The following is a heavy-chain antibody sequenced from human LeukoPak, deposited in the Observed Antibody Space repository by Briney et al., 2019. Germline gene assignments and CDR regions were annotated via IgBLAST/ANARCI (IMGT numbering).Heavy chain of an antibody. J-gene: IGHJ4*02. CDR2: ISYDGSDK. D-gene: IGHD6-19*01. V-gene: IGHV3-30*04. CDR1: VFTFSSYA. CDR3: ARAKTTIAVAGTAFDY. Sequence: GRSLRLACAASVFTFSSYAMDWVRQAPVKGLEWVADISYDGSDKFYADSVKGRFTISRDSSKNTLYLQMNSLRPEDTAVYYCARAKTTIAVAGTAFDYWGQGTLVTVSS.